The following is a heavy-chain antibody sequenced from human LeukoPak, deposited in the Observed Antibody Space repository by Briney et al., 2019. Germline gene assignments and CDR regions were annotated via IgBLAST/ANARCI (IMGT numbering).Heavy chain of an antibody. D-gene: IGHD2-2*01. J-gene: IGHJ5*02. V-gene: IGHV4-34*01. Sequence: SETLSLTCAVYGGSFSGYYWSWIRQPPGKGLEWIGEINHSGSTNYNPSLKSRVTISVDTSKNQFSLKLSSVTAADTAVYYCAREEVVPAARRWLDPWGQGTLVTVSS. CDR3: AREEVVPAARRWLDP. CDR2: INHSGST. CDR1: GGSFSGYY.